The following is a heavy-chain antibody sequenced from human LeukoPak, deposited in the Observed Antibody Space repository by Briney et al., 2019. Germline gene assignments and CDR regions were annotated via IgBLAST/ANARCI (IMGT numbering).Heavy chain of an antibody. D-gene: IGHD4-17*01. CDR3: ARETLRFTRFDP. Sequence: ASVKVSCKASGYTFTSYYMHWVRQAPGQGLEWMGIINPSGGSTSYAQKFQGRATMTRDTSTSTVYMELSSLRSEDTAVYYCARETLRFTRFDPWGQGTLVTVSS. J-gene: IGHJ5*02. CDR2: INPSGGST. CDR1: GYTFTSYY. V-gene: IGHV1-46*01.